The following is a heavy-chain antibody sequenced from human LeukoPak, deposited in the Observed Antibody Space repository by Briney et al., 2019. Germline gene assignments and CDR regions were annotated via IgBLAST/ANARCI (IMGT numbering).Heavy chain of an antibody. V-gene: IGHV4-59*01. D-gene: IGHD5-24*01. J-gene: IGHJ3*02. CDR2: IYYRGST. CDR3: TRDPTLNSMADAFDI. Sequence: PSETLSLTCTVSGGSIRGYYWSWIRQPPGKGLEWIGYIYYRGSTNYNPSLKSRVTISVDTSKNQFSLKLSSVTAADTAVYYCTRDPTLNSMADAFDIWGQGTMVTVSS. CDR1: GGSIRGYY.